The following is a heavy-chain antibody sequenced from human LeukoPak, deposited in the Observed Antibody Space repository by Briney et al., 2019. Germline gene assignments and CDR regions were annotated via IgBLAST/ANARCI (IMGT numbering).Heavy chain of an antibody. V-gene: IGHV3-7*03. CDR3: VRGPHIAATSY. CDR2: IKQDGSEK. CDR1: GFTFSSYW. J-gene: IGHJ4*02. Sequence: GGSLRLSCAASGFTFSSYWMSWVRQAPGKGLEWVANIKQDGSEKQYVDSVKGRFAISRDNAKKSLYLQINTLRAEDTAVYYCVRGPHIAATSYWGQGTPVTVSS. D-gene: IGHD6-25*01.